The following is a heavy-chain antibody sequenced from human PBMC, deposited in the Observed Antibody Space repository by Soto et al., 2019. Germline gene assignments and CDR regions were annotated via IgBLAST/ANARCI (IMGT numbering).Heavy chain of an antibody. V-gene: IGHV4-31*03. Sequence: QVQLQESGPGLVKPSQTLSLTCTVSGGSISSGGYYWSWIRQHPGKGLEWIGYIYYSGSTYYNPSLKGRVTISVDTSKNQFSLKLSSVTAADTAVYYCARNRRGSSSWYREKDYYYYGMDVWGQGTTVTVSS. CDR1: GGSISSGGYY. CDR3: ARNRRGSSSWYREKDYYYYGMDV. J-gene: IGHJ6*02. D-gene: IGHD6-13*01. CDR2: IYYSGST.